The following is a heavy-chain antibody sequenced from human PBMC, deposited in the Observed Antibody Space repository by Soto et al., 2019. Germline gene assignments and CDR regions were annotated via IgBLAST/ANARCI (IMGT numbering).Heavy chain of an antibody. J-gene: IGHJ4*02. D-gene: IGHD3-16*01. CDR2: IWYDGSNK. CDR3: ARGWGRRGFSLHS. V-gene: IGHV3-33*01. Sequence: GGCLRLSLAASVVTLSSYCMHWVRQAPGKGLEWVAVIWYDGSNKYYADSVKGRFTISRDNSKNTLYLQMNSLRAEDTAVYYWARGWGRRGFSLHSWGQEPLVTGS. CDR1: VVTLSSYC.